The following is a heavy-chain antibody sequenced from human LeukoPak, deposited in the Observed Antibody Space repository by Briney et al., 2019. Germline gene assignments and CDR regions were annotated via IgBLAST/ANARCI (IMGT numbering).Heavy chain of an antibody. CDR1: GYTFTSYG. J-gene: IGHJ5*02. Sequence: ASVKVSCKASGYTFTSYGINWVRQATGQGLEWMGWMNPNSGNTGYAQKFQGRVTMTRNTSISTAYMELSSLRSEDTAVYYCARGGEYCSSTSCQNWFDPWGQGTLVTVSS. CDR3: ARGGEYCSSTSCQNWFDP. V-gene: IGHV1-8*02. D-gene: IGHD2-2*01. CDR2: MNPNSGNT.